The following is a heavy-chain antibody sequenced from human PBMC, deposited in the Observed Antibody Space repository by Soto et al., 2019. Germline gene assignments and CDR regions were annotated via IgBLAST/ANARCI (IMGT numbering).Heavy chain of an antibody. CDR1: GFTFSSYG. J-gene: IGHJ6*02. CDR3: AKDRAARFFYYYYGMDV. Sequence: GGSLRLSCAASGFTFSSYGMHWVRQAPGKGLEWVAVISYDGSNKYYADSVKGRFTISRDNSKNTLYLQMNSLRAEDTAVYYCAKDRAARFFYYYYGMDVWGQGTTVTVSS. V-gene: IGHV3-30*18. CDR2: ISYDGSNK. D-gene: IGHD6-6*01.